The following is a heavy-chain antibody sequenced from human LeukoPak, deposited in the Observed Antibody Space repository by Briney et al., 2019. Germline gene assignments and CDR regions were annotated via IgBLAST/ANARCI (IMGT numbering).Heavy chain of an antibody. D-gene: IGHD3-10*01. CDR1: GFTFSSHS. Sequence: PGGSLRLSCAASGFTFSSHSMNWVRQAPGKGLEWVSSISSSSSYIYYADSVKGRFTISRDNAKNSLYLQMNSLRAEDTAVYYCAREKSYYGSGYNPNFDYWGQGTLVTVSS. CDR2: ISSSSSYI. V-gene: IGHV3-21*01. J-gene: IGHJ4*02. CDR3: AREKSYYGSGYNPNFDY.